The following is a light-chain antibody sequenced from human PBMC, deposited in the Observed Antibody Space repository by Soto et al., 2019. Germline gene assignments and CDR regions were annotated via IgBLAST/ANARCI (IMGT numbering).Light chain of an antibody. CDR3: QERSNWPGPLT. CDR1: QSVSSY. Sequence: EIVLTQSPATLSLSPGERATLSCRASQSVSSYLAWYQQKPGQAPRLLIYDASNSATGIPARFSGSGSGTDFTLTISSLETEDFAVYYCQERSNWPGPLTFGGGTKVEIK. CDR2: DAS. V-gene: IGKV3-11*01. J-gene: IGKJ4*01.